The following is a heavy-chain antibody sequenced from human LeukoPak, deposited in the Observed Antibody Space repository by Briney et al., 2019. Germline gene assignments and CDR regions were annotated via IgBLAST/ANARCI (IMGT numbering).Heavy chain of an antibody. CDR3: ARRGYSYGRGEGWFDP. CDR2: IYYSGST. CDR1: GGSISSSSYY. J-gene: IGHJ5*02. V-gene: IGHV4-39*07. Sequence: SETLSLTCTVSGGSISSSSYYWGWTRQPPGKGLEWIGSIYYSGSTYYNPSLKSRVTISVDTSKNQFSLKLSSVTAADTAVYYCARRGYSYGRGEGWFDPWGQGTLVTVSS. D-gene: IGHD5-18*01.